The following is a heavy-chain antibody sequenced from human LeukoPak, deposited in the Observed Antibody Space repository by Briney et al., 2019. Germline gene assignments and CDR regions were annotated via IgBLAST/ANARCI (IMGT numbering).Heavy chain of an antibody. Sequence: ESGPTLVKPTQTLTLTCTFSGFSLSTSGVGVGWIRQPPGKALEWLALIYWDDDKRYSPSLKSRLTITKDTSKNQVVLTMTSMDPVDTATYYCAHRRRCSSTSCYDDAFDIWGQGTMVTVSS. V-gene: IGHV2-5*02. CDR2: IYWDDDK. CDR3: AHRRRCSSTSCYDDAFDI. CDR1: GFSLSTSGVG. D-gene: IGHD2-2*01. J-gene: IGHJ3*02.